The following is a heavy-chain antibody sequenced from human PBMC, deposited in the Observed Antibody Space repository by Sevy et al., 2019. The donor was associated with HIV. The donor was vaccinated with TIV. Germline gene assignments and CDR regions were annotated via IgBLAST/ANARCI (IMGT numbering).Heavy chain of an antibody. D-gene: IGHD2-15*01. J-gene: IGHJ6*03. CDR3: AKACATGYSSGGSCRKYYYYYMDV. CDR1: GFTFSSYA. CDR2: ISGSGGST. Sequence: GGSLRLSCAASGFTFSSYAMSWVRQAPGKGLEWVSAISGSGGSTYYADSVKGRFTISRDNSKNTLYLQMNSLRAEDTAVYHCAKACATGYSSGGSCRKYYYYYMDVWGKGTTVTGSS. V-gene: IGHV3-23*01.